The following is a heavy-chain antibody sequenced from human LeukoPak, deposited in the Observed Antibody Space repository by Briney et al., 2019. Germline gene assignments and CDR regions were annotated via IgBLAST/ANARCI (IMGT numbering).Heavy chain of an antibody. D-gene: IGHD2-2*01. J-gene: IGHJ6*03. Sequence: GGSLRLSSAASGFTVSSNYVTWVRQAPGKGLEWVSVVYSAGGTYYAHSVKGRFTISRDSSKNTLYLQMNSLRAEDTAVYYCARITRSAGPNYYMDVWGKGTTVTVSS. CDR1: GFTVSSNY. CDR2: VYSAGGT. CDR3: ARITRSAGPNYYMDV. V-gene: IGHV3-53*01.